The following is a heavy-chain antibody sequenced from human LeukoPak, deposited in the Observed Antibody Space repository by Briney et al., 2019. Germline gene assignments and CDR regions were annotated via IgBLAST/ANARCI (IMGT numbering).Heavy chain of an antibody. CDR3: ARHEPDYYGSGSYSYFDY. CDR2: IYYSGST. V-gene: IGHV4-59*08. CDR1: GDSIIGYY. D-gene: IGHD3-10*01. Sequence: PSETLSLTCTVSGDSIIGYYWSWIRQPPGKGLEWIGYIYYSGSTNYNPSLKSRVTISVDTSKNQFSLKLSSVTAADTAVYYCARHEPDYYGSGSYSYFDYWGQGTLVTVSS. J-gene: IGHJ4*02.